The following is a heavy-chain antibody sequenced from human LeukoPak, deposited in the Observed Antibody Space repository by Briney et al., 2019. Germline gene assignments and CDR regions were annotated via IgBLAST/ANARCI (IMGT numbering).Heavy chain of an antibody. D-gene: IGHD4-17*01. V-gene: IGHV3-23*01. CDR1: GFTFSSYT. J-gene: IGHJ1*01. Sequence: GGSLRLSCAASGFTFSSYTMSWVRQAPGKGLEWVSAISGSGGSTYYADSVKGRFTISRDNSKNTLYLQMNSLRAEDTAVYYGAKDEGDYGDGYFQHWGQGTLVTVSS. CDR2: ISGSGGST. CDR3: AKDEGDYGDGYFQH.